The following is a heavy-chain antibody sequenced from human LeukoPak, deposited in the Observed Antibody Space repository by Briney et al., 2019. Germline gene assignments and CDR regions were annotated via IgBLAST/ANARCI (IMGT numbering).Heavy chain of an antibody. CDR3: ARDLPRLEDGDYRNGAFDI. V-gene: IGHV3-30-3*01. D-gene: IGHD4-17*01. CDR1: GFTFSTYA. CDR2: ISYDGSNK. J-gene: IGHJ3*02. Sequence: GGSLRLSCAASGFTFSTYAMHWVRQAPGKGLEWVAVISYDGSNKYYADSVKGRFTISRDNSKNTLYLQMNSLRAEDTAVYYCARDLPRLEDGDYRNGAFDIWGQGTMVTVSS.